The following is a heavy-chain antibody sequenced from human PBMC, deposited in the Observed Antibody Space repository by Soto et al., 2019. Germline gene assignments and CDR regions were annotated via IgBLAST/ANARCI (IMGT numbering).Heavy chain of an antibody. CDR3: ARSPLTYDYVRQTWSEVGDSFDI. V-gene: IGHV4-38-2*01. D-gene: IGHD3-16*01. CDR1: GYSISSGYY. J-gene: IGHJ3*02. CDR2: IYHGGST. Sequence: SETLSLTCAVSGYSISSGYYWGWRRQPPGKGLEWIGSIYHGGSTYYNPSLNSRVTLSIDMTNNHVSLILNSVTAADTAVYYCARSPLTYDYVRQTWSEVGDSFDIWGRGTLVTVSS.